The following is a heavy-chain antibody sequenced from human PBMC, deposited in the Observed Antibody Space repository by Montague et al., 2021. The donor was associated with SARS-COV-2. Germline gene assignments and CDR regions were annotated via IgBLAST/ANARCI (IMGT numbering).Heavy chain of an antibody. V-gene: IGHV6-1*01. J-gene: IGHJ4*02. CDR1: GDSASSNIAT. CDR3: ARIPVGSKYYFDF. Sequence: CAISGDSASSNIATWNWIRQSPSRGLEWLGRTYYRSKWYNDYAESVKSRITIDPDTSKHQFSLHLNSVTPEDTAVYYCARIPVGSKYYFDFWGQGTLVTASS. CDR2: TYYRSKWYN. D-gene: IGHD2-2*01.